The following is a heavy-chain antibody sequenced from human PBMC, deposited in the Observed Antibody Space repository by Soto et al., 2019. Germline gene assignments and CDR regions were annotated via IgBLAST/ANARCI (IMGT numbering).Heavy chain of an antibody. CDR3: ATHPAPYYDSSGYYFDY. V-gene: IGHV1-18*01. CDR2: ISAYNGNT. CDR1: GYTFTSYG. Sequence: QVQLVQSGAEVKKPGASVKVSCKASGYTFTSYGISWVRQAPGQGLEWMGWISAYNGNTNYAQKLQGRVTMTTDTSTSTAYMELRSLRSDDTAVYYCATHPAPYYDSSGYYFDYWGQGTLVTVSS. J-gene: IGHJ4*02. D-gene: IGHD3-22*01.